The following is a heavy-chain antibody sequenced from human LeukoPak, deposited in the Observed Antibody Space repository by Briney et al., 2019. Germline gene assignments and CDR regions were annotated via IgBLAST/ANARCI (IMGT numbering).Heavy chain of an antibody. CDR2: INPNSGGT. CDR3: ARADYYDSSGKLD. CDR1: GYTFTGYY. V-gene: IGHV1-2*06. D-gene: IGHD3-22*01. J-gene: IGHJ4*02. Sequence: ASVKVSCKASGYTFTGYYMHWVRQAPGQGLEWMGRINPNSGGTNYAQKFQGRVTITRDTSISTAYMELSRLRSDDTAVYYCARADYYDSSGKLDWGQGTLVTVSS.